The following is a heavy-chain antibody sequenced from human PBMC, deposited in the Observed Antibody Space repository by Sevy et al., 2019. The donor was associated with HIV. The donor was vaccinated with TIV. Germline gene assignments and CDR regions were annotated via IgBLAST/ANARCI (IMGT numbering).Heavy chain of an antibody. V-gene: IGHV3-21*01. Sequence: GGSLRLSCAASGFTFSSYNMNWVRQAPGKGLEWVSSISGSSSYIYYADSVKGRFTISRDNAKNSLYLQMNSLRAEDTAVYYCARGVAVAGGGYFDYWGQRTLVTVSS. D-gene: IGHD6-19*01. CDR3: ARGVAVAGGGYFDY. J-gene: IGHJ4*02. CDR1: GFTFSSYN. CDR2: ISGSSSYI.